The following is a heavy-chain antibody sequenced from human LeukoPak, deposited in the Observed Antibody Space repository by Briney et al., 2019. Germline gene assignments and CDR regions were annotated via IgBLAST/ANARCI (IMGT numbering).Heavy chain of an antibody. CDR3: AKDVLPDIEAGYYFDY. CDR2: ISYDGSNK. J-gene: IGHJ4*02. D-gene: IGHD5-12*01. CDR1: GFTFSSYG. V-gene: IGHV3-30*18. Sequence: PGGSLRLSCAASGFTFSSYGMHWVRQAPGKGLEWVAVISYDGSNKYYADSVKGRFTISRDNSKNTLYLQMNSLRAEDTAVYYCAKDVLPDIEAGYYFDYWGQGTLVTVSS.